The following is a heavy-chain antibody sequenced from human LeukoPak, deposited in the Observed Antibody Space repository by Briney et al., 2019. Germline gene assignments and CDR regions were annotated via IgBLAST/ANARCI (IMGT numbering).Heavy chain of an antibody. CDR2: ISAYNGNT. CDR3: ARALLPLYYYGSGSLDY. D-gene: IGHD3-10*01. Sequence: GASVKVSCKASGYTFTSYGISWVRQAPGQGLEWMGWISAYNGNTNYAQKLQGRVTMTTDTSTSTAYMELRSLRSDDTAVYYCARALLPLYYYGSGSLDYWAREPWSPSPQ. V-gene: IGHV1-18*01. J-gene: IGHJ4*02. CDR1: GYTFTSYG.